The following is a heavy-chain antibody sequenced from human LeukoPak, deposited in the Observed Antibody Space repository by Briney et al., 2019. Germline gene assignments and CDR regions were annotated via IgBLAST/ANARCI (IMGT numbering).Heavy chain of an antibody. CDR2: IYLDDDK. V-gene: IGHV2-5*02. CDR3: PHRLGYCSGGSCYPDAFDI. J-gene: IGHJ3*02. Sequence: KKSGPTLVKPTQTLTLTCTFSGFSLSTSGVGVGWIRQPPGKALEWLALIYLDDDKRYSSSLKSRLTITKNTSNNQVVLTMTNMDPVDTATYYCPHRLGYCSGGSCYPDAFDIWGQGTMVTVSS. D-gene: IGHD2-15*01. CDR1: GFSLSTSGVG.